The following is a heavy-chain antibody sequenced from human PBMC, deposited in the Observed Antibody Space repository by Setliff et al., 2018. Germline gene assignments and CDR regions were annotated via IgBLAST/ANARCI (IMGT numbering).Heavy chain of an antibody. CDR3: ARGYSGYDYLKPFDY. CDR2: IYYSGST. CDR1: GGSISSSSYY. D-gene: IGHD5-12*01. J-gene: IGHJ4*02. V-gene: IGHV4-39*07. Sequence: KTSETLSLTCTVSGGSISSSSYYWGWIRQPPGKGLEWIGSIYYSGSTYYNPSLKSRVTRSVDTSKNQFSLNLVSLTAADTAVYYCARGYSGYDYLKPFDYWGQGTLVTVSS.